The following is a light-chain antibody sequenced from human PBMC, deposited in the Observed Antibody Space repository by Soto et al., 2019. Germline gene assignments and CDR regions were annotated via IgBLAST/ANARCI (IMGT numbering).Light chain of an antibody. CDR2: DVS. CDR3: CSHAGTYIYV. V-gene: IGLV2-11*01. J-gene: IGLJ1*01. Sequence: QSALTQPRSVSGSPGQSVTISCTGTSSDVGGYNYVSWYQQRPGKAPKLMIYDVSKRPSGVPDRFSGFKSGNTASLTISGLQAEEEADYSCCSHAGTYIYVFGTGTKLTVL. CDR1: SSDVGGYNY.